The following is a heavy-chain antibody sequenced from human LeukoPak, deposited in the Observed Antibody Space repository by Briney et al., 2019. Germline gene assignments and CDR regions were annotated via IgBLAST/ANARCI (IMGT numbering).Heavy chain of an antibody. CDR2: IWYDGSNK. V-gene: IGHV3-33*01. CDR3: ARQSIHAGDAFDI. Sequence: SGRSLRLSCAASGFTFSSYGMHWVRQAPGKGLEWVAVIWYDGSNKYYADSVKGRFTISRDNSKNTLYLQMNSLRAKDTAVYYCARQSIHAGDAFDIWGQGTMVTVSS. D-gene: IGHD3-10*01. CDR1: GFTFSSYG. J-gene: IGHJ3*02.